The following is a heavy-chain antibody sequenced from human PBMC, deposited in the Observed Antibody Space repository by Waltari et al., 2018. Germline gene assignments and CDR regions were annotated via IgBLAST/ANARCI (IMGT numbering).Heavy chain of an antibody. J-gene: IGHJ4*02. D-gene: IGHD1-26*01. CDR1: GYIFTTYG. CDR2: INPHTGNP. Sequence: QVQLVQSGSELKKPGASVKVSCKASGYIFTTYGINWVRQAPGQGLEWMGWINPHTGNPTYVQAFTGRFVFSLDTSVSTAYLQISSLKAEDSVIYYCARGGGTFSKPQYFDSWGQGTRVTVSS. V-gene: IGHV7-4-1*02. CDR3: ARGGGTFSKPQYFDS.